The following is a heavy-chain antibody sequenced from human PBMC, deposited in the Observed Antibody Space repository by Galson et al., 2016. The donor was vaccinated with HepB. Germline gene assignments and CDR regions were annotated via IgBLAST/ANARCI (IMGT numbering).Heavy chain of an antibody. V-gene: IGHV4-4*02. CDR2: IYHSGST. J-gene: IGHJ4*02. Sequence: SETLSLTCAVSGGSISDDIWWTWVRQPPGKGLEWIGEIYHSGSTNYNPSLKSRVTISVDKSKNQFSLMSSVTAADTAVYYCGTVRAGCSSTSCYFDNWGQGTLVTVSS. D-gene: IGHD2-2*01. CDR3: GTVRAGCSSTSCYFDN. CDR1: GGSISDDIW.